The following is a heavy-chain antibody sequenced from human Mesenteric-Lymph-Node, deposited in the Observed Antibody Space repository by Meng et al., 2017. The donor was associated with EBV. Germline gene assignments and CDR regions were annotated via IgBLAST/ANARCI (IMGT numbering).Heavy chain of an antibody. CDR1: GYTLSNYY. Sequence: VQVVQSGAEVKKPGASVTVSCKASGYTLSNYYMHWVRQAPGQGLEWVGVFSPTGGSANYAQRFEGRISMTRDTSTSTFNLELSSLTSEDTATYFCARSSGYYSPSFDYWGQGTLVTVSS. V-gene: IGHV1-46*01. CDR2: FSPTGGSA. CDR3: ARSSGYYSPSFDY. D-gene: IGHD3-22*01. J-gene: IGHJ4*02.